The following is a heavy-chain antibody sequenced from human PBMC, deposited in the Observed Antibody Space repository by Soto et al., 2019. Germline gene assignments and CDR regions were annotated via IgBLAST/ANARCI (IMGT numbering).Heavy chain of an antibody. CDR1: GFTFSDYY. Sequence: GGSLRLSCAASGFTFSDYYMDWVRQAPGKGLEWVGRIRNKANNYATEYAASVGGRFTISRDDSKKSLYLRVNSLKTEDTAVYYCGRVPLSADSRKPPIDYWGQGTLVTVSS. CDR3: GRVPLSADSRKPPIDY. D-gene: IGHD6-13*01. CDR2: IRNKANNYAT. V-gene: IGHV3-72*01. J-gene: IGHJ4*02.